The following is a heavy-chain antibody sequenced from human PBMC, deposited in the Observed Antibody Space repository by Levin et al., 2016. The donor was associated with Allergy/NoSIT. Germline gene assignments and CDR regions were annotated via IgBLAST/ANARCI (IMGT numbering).Heavy chain of an antibody. V-gene: IGHV3-21*01. CDR2: ISGSSSYI. CDR3: VREVGAFVVVVAATLHWFDP. D-gene: IGHD2-15*01. CDR1: GFTFSSYS. J-gene: IGHJ5*02. Sequence: GGSLRLSCAASGFTFSSYSMNWVRQAPGKGLEWVSSISGSSSYIYYADSAKGRFSISRDNAKNSLYLQMNSLRAEDTAVYYCVREVGAFVVVVAATLHWFDPWGQGTLVTVSS.